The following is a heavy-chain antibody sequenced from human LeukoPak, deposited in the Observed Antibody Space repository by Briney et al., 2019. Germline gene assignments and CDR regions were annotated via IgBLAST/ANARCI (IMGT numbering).Heavy chain of an antibody. Sequence: SETLSLTCTVSGGSISSYYWNWIRQPPGKGLEWIGYIYYSGSTNYNPSLKSRVTISVDTSKNQFSLKLSSVTAADTAVYYCARDLYSGSYYSVEGAFDIWGQGTMVTVSS. D-gene: IGHD1-26*01. J-gene: IGHJ3*02. CDR3: ARDLYSGSYYSVEGAFDI. V-gene: IGHV4-59*01. CDR1: GGSISSYY. CDR2: IYYSGST.